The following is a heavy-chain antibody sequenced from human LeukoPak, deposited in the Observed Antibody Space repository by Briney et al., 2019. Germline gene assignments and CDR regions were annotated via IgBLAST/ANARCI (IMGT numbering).Heavy chain of an antibody. CDR1: GDTFSSFA. CDR3: ASPYDYGDHYLDALHI. V-gene: IGHV1-69*06. CDR2: IIPLFGTA. Sequence: GASVKVSCKASGDTFSSFAVSWVRQAPGQGLAWMGRIIPLFGTADYAQRYQGRVTISADNSLNTAYLELSSLTSEDTAVYYCASPYDYGDHYLDALHIWGQGTIVTVSS. D-gene: IGHD4-17*01. J-gene: IGHJ3*02.